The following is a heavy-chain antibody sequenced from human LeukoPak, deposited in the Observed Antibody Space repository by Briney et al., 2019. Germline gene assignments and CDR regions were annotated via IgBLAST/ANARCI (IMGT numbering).Heavy chain of an antibody. Sequence: PGGSLRLSCAASGFTFSSYAMSWFRQAPGKGLEWVSGISGSGIGGRTHYADSVKGRFTISRDNSKNTLYLQMNSLRAEDTAVYYCAKDSIMITPPDAFDIWGQGTMVTVSS. V-gene: IGHV3-23*01. CDR1: GFTFSSYA. CDR2: ISGSGIGGRT. CDR3: AKDSIMITPPDAFDI. J-gene: IGHJ3*02. D-gene: IGHD3-16*01.